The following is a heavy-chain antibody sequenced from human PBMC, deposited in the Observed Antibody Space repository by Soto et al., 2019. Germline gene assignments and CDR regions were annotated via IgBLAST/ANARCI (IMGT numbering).Heavy chain of an antibody. V-gene: IGHV4-59*12. D-gene: IGHD4-4*01. J-gene: IGHJ3*02. CDR1: GGSIGTYY. CDR3: ARDGYSRYAFDI. Sequence: PSETLSLTCTVSGGSIGTYYWSWIRQPPGKGLEWIGYIYYRGNADYNPSLKSRVTISLDTPKNQFSLKLSPVTAADTAVYYCARDGYSRYAFDIWGQGTMVTVSS. CDR2: IYYRGNA.